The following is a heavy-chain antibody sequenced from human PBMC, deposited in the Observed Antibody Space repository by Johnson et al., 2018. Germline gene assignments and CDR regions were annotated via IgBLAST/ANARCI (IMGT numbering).Heavy chain of an antibody. CDR2: ISGRGSTI. Sequence: QLVESGGGLVQPGGSLRLSCAASGFTFSSYAMSWVRQAPGQGLEWVSAISGRGSTIYYADSVKGRFTISRDNAKNALYLQMNSLRAEDTAVEYWARRTYGSGSSNYDMDVWGKGATVTGSS. J-gene: IGHJ6*03. D-gene: IGHD3-10*01. CDR3: ARRTYGSGSSNYDMDV. CDR1: GFTFSSYA. V-gene: IGHV3-23*04.